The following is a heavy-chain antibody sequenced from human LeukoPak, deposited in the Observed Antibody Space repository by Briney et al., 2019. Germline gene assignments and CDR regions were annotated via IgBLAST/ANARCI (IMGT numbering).Heavy chain of an antibody. CDR2: IIPIFGTA. V-gene: IGHV1-69*13. J-gene: IGHJ3*02. CDR3: ARTKITIFGVVINHAFDI. D-gene: IGHD3-3*01. Sequence: ASVNVSCKASGGSFSSYAISWVRQAVGQGLEGMGGIIPIFGTANYAQKFQGRVTITADESTSTAYMELSSLRSEDTAVYYCARTKITIFGVVINHAFDIWGQGTMVTVSS. CDR1: GGSFSSYA.